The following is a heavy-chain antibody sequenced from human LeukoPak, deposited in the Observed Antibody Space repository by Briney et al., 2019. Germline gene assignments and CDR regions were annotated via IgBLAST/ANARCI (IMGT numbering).Heavy chain of an antibody. V-gene: IGHV4-61*01. J-gene: IGHJ3*02. Sequence: SQTLTLTCTVSGGSVSSGSYYWSWIRQPPGKRLEWIGYIYYSGSTNYNPSLKSRVTISVETAKNPLSLKLSSVTAADTAVYYCARDKDAFDIWGQGTMVTVSA. CDR2: IYYSGST. CDR3: ARDKDAFDI. CDR1: GGSVSSGSYY.